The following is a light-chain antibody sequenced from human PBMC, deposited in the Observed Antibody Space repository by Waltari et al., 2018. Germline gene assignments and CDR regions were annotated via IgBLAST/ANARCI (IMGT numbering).Light chain of an antibody. Sequence: QPVLTQPPSSSASPGESARLTCTLPSDINVDDFNIYWYQQKPGSPPRFLLYYKSDSERAQGAGVPSRFAGSKDASAHAGILLISGLHSEDEADYYCMFWPSNVWVFGGGTKLTVL. J-gene: IGLJ3*02. CDR2: YKSDSER. V-gene: IGLV5-37*01. CDR1: SDINVDDFN. CDR3: MFWPSNVWV.